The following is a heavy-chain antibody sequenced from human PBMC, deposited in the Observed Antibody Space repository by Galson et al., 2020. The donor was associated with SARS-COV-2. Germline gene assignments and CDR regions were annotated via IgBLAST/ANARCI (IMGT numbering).Heavy chain of an antibody. D-gene: IGHD3-10*01. Sequence: ASVKVSCKATGYTFTDHYMHWLRQAPAQGLAWMGWINPNRGGTNYAQKLQGRGTMTRDTSISTAYMALSRLRSDDTAVDYCARDKGSVMVGGGGLGVLGDGLDLWGQGTLVTVSS. V-gene: IGHV1-2*02. J-gene: IGHJ5*02. CDR3: ARDKGSVMVGGGGLGVLGDGLDL. CDR2: INPNRGGT. CDR1: GYTFTDHY.